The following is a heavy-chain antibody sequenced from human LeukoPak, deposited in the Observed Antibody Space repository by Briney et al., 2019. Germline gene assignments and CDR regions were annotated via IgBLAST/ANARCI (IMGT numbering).Heavy chain of an antibody. Sequence: GGSLRLSCAASGFTFSSYAMSWVRQAPGKGLEWVSAISGSGGSTYYADSVKGRFTISRDNSKNTPYLQMNSLRAEDTAVYYCAKVRGYSYGYDYWGQGTLVTVSS. CDR3: AKVRGYSYGYDY. J-gene: IGHJ4*02. CDR1: GFTFSSYA. V-gene: IGHV3-23*01. D-gene: IGHD5-18*01. CDR2: ISGSGGST.